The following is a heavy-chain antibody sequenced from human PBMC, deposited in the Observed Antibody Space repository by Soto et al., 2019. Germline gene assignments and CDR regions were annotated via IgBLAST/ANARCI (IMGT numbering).Heavy chain of an antibody. CDR1: GYSFTSYW. CDR3: ARDFWSGYPNNNWFDP. V-gene: IGHV5-51*01. Sequence: GESLKISCKGSGYSFTSYWIGWVRQMPGKGLEWMGIICPGDSDTRYSPSFQGQVTISADRSISTAYLQWSSLKASDTAMYYCARDFWSGYPNNNWFDPWGQGTLVTVSS. CDR2: ICPGDSDT. D-gene: IGHD3-3*01. J-gene: IGHJ5*02.